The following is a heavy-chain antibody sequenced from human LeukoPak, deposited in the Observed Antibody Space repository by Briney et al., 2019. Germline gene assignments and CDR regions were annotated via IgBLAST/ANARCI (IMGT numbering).Heavy chain of an antibody. CDR2: IIPIFGTA. Sequence: SVKVSCKASGGTFSSYAISWVRQAPGQGLEWMGGIIPIFGTANYAQKFQGRVTITADKSTSTAYMELSSLRSEDTAVYYCARGDYDILTGSRLHWGQGTLVTVSS. CDR3: ARGDYDILTGSRLH. V-gene: IGHV1-69*06. D-gene: IGHD3-9*01. J-gene: IGHJ4*02. CDR1: GGTFSSYA.